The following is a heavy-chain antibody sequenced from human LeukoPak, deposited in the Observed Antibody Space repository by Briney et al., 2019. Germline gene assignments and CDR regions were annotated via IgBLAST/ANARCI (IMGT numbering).Heavy chain of an antibody. D-gene: IGHD2-15*01. CDR2: IYYSLST. Sequence: SETLSLTCTVSGVSISSVSYYWGWIRQSPGTGPEWIGSIYYSLSTYYNPSLKSRVTISMDTSRNQFSLRLNSVTAADTAIYYCVRDEHLYCAGGSCYRQGFWFDPWGQGTLVTASS. J-gene: IGHJ5*02. CDR1: GVSISSVSYY. CDR3: VRDEHLYCAGGSCYRQGFWFDP. V-gene: IGHV4-39*07.